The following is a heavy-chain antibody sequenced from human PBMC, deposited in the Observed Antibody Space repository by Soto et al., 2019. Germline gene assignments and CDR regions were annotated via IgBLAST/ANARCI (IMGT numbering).Heavy chain of an antibody. V-gene: IGHV4-59*01. D-gene: IGHD6-13*01. Sequence: SETLSLTCTVSGGPISSYYWSWIRQPPGKGLEWIGYIYYSGSTNYNPSLKSRVTISVDTSKNQFSLKLSSVTAADTAVYYCARRYSSSLDVWGQGTTVTVS. CDR1: GGPISSYY. J-gene: IGHJ6*02. CDR3: ARRYSSSLDV. CDR2: IYYSGST.